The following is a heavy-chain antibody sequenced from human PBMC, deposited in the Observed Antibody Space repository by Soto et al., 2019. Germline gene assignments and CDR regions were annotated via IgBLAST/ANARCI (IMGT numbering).Heavy chain of an antibody. Sequence: EVQLVESGGGLVQPGGSLRLSCTASGFIVSDTYMNWVRQAPGKGLEWVSVISNRGDTHYADSVRGRFSLSRDNADNTLHLQMNNLRVEDTAVYYCAREPRYCRGGSCSITGDAFDIWGQGTMVTVSS. V-gene: IGHV3-66*01. J-gene: IGHJ3*02. CDR2: ISNRGDT. CDR1: GFIVSDTY. CDR3: AREPRYCRGGSCSITGDAFDI. D-gene: IGHD2-15*01.